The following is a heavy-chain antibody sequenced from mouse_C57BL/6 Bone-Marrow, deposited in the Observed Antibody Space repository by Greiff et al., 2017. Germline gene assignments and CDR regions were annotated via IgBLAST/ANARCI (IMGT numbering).Heavy chain of an antibody. CDR3: ARQVTTVLATKYFDV. D-gene: IGHD1-1*01. Sequence: EVQLVESGGGLVKPGGSLKLSCAASGFTFSSYTMSWVRQTPEKRLQWVAAISGGGGNTYYPDSVKGRFTISRDNDKNILYLQLSSLRSEDTAVYDCARQVTTVLATKYFDVWGTGTTVTVSA. CDR1: GFTFSSYT. V-gene: IGHV5-9*04. CDR2: ISGGGGNT. J-gene: IGHJ1*03.